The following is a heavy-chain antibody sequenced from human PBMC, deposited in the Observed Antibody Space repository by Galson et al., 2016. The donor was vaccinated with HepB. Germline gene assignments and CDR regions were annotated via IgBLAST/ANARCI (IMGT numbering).Heavy chain of an antibody. CDR3: ARAPGGYCSTTTCWYYFDS. CDR2: ISYDGTKD. Sequence: SLRLSCAASGFTFSSHAMHWVRQAPCLGLEWVAFISYDGTKDYYSESVKGRFSISRDNSKNTLYLQMNSRRVEDSGMYSCARAPGGYCSTTTCWYYFDSWGQGTLVTVAS. D-gene: IGHD2-2*01. J-gene: IGHJ4*02. V-gene: IGHV3-30*04. CDR1: GFTFSSHA.